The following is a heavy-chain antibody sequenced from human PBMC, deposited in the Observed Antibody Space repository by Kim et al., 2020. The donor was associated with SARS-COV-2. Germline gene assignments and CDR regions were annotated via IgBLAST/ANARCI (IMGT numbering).Heavy chain of an antibody. D-gene: IGHD3-22*01. CDR2: IDPSDSYI. Sequence: GESLKISCKGSGYNFINYWIGWVRQMPGKGLEWMGKIDPSDSYINYSPSFQGHVTISADQSISTAYLQWGSLEASDTAIYFCARYYYDSSGQRDMDVWGQGTTVTVSS. CDR3: ARYYYDSSGQRDMDV. J-gene: IGHJ6*02. V-gene: IGHV5-10-1*01. CDR1: GYNFINYW.